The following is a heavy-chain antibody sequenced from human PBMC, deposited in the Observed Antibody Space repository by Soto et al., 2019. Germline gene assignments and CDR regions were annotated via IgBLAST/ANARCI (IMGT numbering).Heavy chain of an antibody. J-gene: IGHJ5*02. D-gene: IGHD2-2*01. CDR1: GYTFTSYG. CDR2: ISAYNGNT. CDR3: ARGVRYCSSTSCPGHSNWFDP. Sequence: ASVKVSCKASGYTFTSYGISWVRQAPGQGLEWMGWISAYNGNTNYAQKLQGRVTMTTDTSTSTAYMELRSLRSDDTAVYYCARGVRYCSSTSCPGHSNWFDPWGQGTLVTVSS. V-gene: IGHV1-18*04.